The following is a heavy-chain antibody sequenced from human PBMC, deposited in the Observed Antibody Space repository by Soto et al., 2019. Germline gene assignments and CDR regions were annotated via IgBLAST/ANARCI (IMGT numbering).Heavy chain of an antibody. CDR1: GGTITRGDHF. J-gene: IGHJ6*04. D-gene: IGHD5-18*01. Sequence: TLSVTCSVSGGTITRGDHFWSWVRQSPGKGLEWLGYIYYSGSTYYNPSLKGRVMMTIDTSKHQFSLNLSSVTAADTAVFYCGRGQTAIDVWGKGTTLTVSS. V-gene: IGHV4-30-4*01. CDR2: IYYSGST. CDR3: GRGQTAIDV.